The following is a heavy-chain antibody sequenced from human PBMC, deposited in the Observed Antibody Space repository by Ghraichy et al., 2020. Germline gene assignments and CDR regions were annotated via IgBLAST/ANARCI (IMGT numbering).Heavy chain of an antibody. Sequence: GSLRLSCTVSGGSISSYYWSWIRQPAGKGLEWIGRIYTSGSNNYNPSLKSRVTMSVDTSKNQFSMTLSSVTAADTAVYYCARAIEYSSSSGLLGWYFDLWGRGTLVTVSS. CDR3: ARAIEYSSSSGLLGWYFDL. V-gene: IGHV4-4*07. D-gene: IGHD6-6*01. CDR1: GGSISSYY. CDR2: IYTSGSN. J-gene: IGHJ2*01.